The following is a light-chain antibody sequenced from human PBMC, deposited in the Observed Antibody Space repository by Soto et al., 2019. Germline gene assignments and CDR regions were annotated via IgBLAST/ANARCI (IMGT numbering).Light chain of an antibody. V-gene: IGLV2-23*03. Sequence: QSALTQPASVSGSPGQSITISCTGTSNDVGGYNLVSWYQQHPGKAPKLIIYEGTKRPSGVSDRFSGSRYGNTASLTISARQAEDEADYSCCSFAGGATFVFGGGTKLTVL. CDR1: SNDVGGYNL. CDR2: EGT. CDR3: CSFAGGATFV. J-gene: IGLJ2*01.